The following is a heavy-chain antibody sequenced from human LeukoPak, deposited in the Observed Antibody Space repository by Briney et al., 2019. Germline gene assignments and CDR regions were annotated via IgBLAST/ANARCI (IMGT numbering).Heavy chain of an antibody. V-gene: IGHV1-69*13. CDR2: IIPISGTA. D-gene: IGHD4-17*01. CDR3: ARGRVRGDYGDWYYFDY. CDR1: LGTFSSYA. J-gene: IGHJ4*02. Sequence: SVKDSCKPSLGTFSSYAISWVRQAPGQGLEWRGEIIPISGTANYAQKFQGRVTITADESTSTAYMELSSLRSEDTAVYYCARGRVRGDYGDWYYFDYWGQGALVTVSS.